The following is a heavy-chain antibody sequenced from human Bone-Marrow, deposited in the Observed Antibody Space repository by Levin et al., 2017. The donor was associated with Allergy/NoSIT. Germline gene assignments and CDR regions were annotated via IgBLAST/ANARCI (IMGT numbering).Heavy chain of an antibody. D-gene: IGHD3-10*01. J-gene: IGHJ4*02. Sequence: GWSLRLSCEASGFDFSKFGIHWVRQAPGKGPEWVASISFDGVNKYYAASVKGRFTISRDNSKSTAYLQMDSLRTDDAALFYCAKDRGSGSYYKQGYYFDHWGQGTPVAVSS. CDR2: ISFDGVNK. CDR1: GFDFSKFG. V-gene: IGHV3-30*18. CDR3: AKDRGSGSYYKQGYYFDH.